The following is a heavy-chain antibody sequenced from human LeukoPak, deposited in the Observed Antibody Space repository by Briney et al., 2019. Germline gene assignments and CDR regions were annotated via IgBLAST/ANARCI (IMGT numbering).Heavy chain of an antibody. J-gene: IGHJ4*02. Sequence: PGGSLRLSCAASGFTFNDYAMSWVRQAPGKGLEWVSSISGSGANTYYANSVKGRFTVYRDNSKNTLYLQVNNLRAEDTAVYYCAKHLGSHNFDYWGQGTLVTVSS. CDR2: ISGSGANT. CDR3: AKHLGSHNFDY. V-gene: IGHV3-23*01. D-gene: IGHD3-10*01. CDR1: GFTFNDYA.